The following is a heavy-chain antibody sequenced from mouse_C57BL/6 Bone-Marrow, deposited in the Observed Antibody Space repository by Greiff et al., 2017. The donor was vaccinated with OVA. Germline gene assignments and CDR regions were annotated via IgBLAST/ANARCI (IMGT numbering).Heavy chain of an antibody. CDR1: GFTFSDYY. V-gene: IGHV5-16*01. J-gene: IGHJ1*03. D-gene: IGHD1-1*01. Sequence: EVKLVESEGGLVQPGRSMKLSCTASGFTFSDYYMAWVRQVPEKGLEWVANINYDGSSTYYLDSLKSRFIISRDNAKNILYLQMSSLKSEDTATYYCARGYYGSSYDFDVWGTGTTVTVSS. CDR2: INYDGSST. CDR3: ARGYYGSSYDFDV.